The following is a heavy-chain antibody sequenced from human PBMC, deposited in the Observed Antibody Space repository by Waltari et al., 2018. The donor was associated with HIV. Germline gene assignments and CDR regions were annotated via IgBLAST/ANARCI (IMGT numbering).Heavy chain of an antibody. CDR1: GFTFSSYG. Sequence: QVQLVESGGGVVQPGRSLRLSCAASGFTFSSYGMHWVRQAPGKGLEWVAVISYDGSNKYDADSVKGRFTISRDNSKNTLYLQMNSLRAEDTAVYYCATTVIVGRGDYWGQGTLVTVSS. J-gene: IGHJ4*02. D-gene: IGHD3-16*01. V-gene: IGHV3-30*03. CDR2: ISYDGSNK. CDR3: ATTVIVGRGDY.